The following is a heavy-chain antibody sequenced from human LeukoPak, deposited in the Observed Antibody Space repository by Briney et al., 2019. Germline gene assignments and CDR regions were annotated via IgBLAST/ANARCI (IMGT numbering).Heavy chain of an antibody. J-gene: IGHJ5*02. CDR2: ISSSSKYI. V-gene: IGHV3-21*01. Sequence: GGSLRLSCAASGFTFSTYSMNWVRQAPGRGLEWVSSISSSSKYIYYADSVKGRFTISRDDAKNSLSLQMNSLRAEDTAVYYCARDLDIVVVPAIWLYPWGQGTLVTVSS. D-gene: IGHD2-2*03. CDR1: GFTFSTYS. CDR3: ARDLDIVVVPAIWLYP.